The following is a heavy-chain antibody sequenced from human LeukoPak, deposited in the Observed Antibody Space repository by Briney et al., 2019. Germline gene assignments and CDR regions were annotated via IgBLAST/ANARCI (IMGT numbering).Heavy chain of an antibody. V-gene: IGHV3-33*01. CDR2: IWYDGSNK. Sequence: GGSLRLSCAASGFTFSSYGMHWVRQAPGKGLEWVAVIWYDGSNKYYADSVKGRFTISRDNSKNTLYPQMNSLGAEDTAVYYCARDYSSSLDFDYWGQGTLVTVSS. CDR1: GFTFSSYG. J-gene: IGHJ4*02. CDR3: ARDYSSSLDFDY. D-gene: IGHD6-6*01.